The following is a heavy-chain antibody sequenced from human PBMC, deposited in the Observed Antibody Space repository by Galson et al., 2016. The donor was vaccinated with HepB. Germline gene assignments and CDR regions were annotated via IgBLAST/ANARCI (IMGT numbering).Heavy chain of an antibody. V-gene: IGHV3-23*01. Sequence: SLRLSCAASGFTFSDYAMSWVRQAPGKGLEWVSPITGSGGITHSAGSVRGRFTISRDNAKNTVYLQMNSLRVQDTAVYFCAKGRGIAPGGTGGAFESWGHGTLVTVSS. CDR3: AKGRGIAPGGTGGAFES. D-gene: IGHD6-13*01. CDR2: ITGSGGIT. CDR1: GFTFSDYA. J-gene: IGHJ4*01.